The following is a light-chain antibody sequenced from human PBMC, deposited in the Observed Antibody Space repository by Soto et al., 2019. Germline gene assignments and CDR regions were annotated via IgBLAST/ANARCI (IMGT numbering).Light chain of an antibody. CDR1: QSISSW. J-gene: IGKJ1*01. CDR3: QQYNSYWT. Sequence: QSPSTLSASVGDRVTITCRASQSISSWLAWYQQKPGKAPKLLIYDASSLESGVPSRFSGSGSGTEFTLTISSLQPDDFATYYCQQYNSYWTFGQGTKVDIK. V-gene: IGKV1-5*01. CDR2: DAS.